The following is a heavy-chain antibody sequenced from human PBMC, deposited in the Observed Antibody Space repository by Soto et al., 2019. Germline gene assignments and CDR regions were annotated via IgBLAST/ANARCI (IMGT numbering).Heavy chain of an antibody. D-gene: IGHD2-15*01. V-gene: IGHV3-30*18. CDR2: IAYDGSNN. J-gene: IGHJ4*02. CDR3: EKCKSGRFEVQADIVD. Sequence: QVQLVESGGGVVQPGRSLRLSCAASGFTFSSYGMHWVRQAPGKGLAWVAVIAYDGSNNSYSDSVKGRLTISRDNCKTTLELQMKRLRAKDTAEYYCEKCKSGRFEVQADIVDWGQGTLVTVSS. CDR1: GFTFSSYG.